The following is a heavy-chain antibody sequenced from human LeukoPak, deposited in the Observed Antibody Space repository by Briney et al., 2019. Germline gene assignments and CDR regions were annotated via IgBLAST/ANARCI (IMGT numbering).Heavy chain of an antibody. V-gene: IGHV3-30*03. CDR1: GFTFSSYG. CDR2: ISYDGSNK. CDR3: ATPGFGY. J-gene: IGHJ4*02. Sequence: PGGSLRLSCAASGFTFSSYGMHWVRQAPGKGLEWVAVISYDGSNKYYADSVKGRFTISRDNSKNTLSLQMNSLRAEDTAVYYCATPGFGYWGQGTLVTVSS. D-gene: IGHD3-10*01.